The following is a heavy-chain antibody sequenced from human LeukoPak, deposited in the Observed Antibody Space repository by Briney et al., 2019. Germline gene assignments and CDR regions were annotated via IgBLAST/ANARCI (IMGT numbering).Heavy chain of an antibody. J-gene: IGHJ4*02. CDR2: IYYSGST. CDR3: AREAGTVTNSRYFGY. Sequence: PSETLSLTCTVSGGSISSYYWSWIRQPPGKGLEWIGYIYYSGSTNHNPSLKSRVTISVDTSKNQFSLKLSSVTAADTAVYYCAREAGTVTNSRYFGYWGQGTLVTVSS. CDR1: GGSISSYY. D-gene: IGHD4-17*01. V-gene: IGHV4-59*01.